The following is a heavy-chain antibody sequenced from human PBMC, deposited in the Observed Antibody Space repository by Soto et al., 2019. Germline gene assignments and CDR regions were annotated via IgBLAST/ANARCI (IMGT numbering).Heavy chain of an antibody. CDR2: IIPIFGTA. J-gene: IGHJ6*02. Sequence: SVKVSCTASGGTFSSYASSWVRQAPGQGLEWMGGIIPIFGTANYAQKFQGRVTITADESTSTAYMELSSLRSEDTAVYYCARVGYYVSGSYYMGLGYYYYGMDVWGQGTTVTVSS. D-gene: IGHD3-10*01. V-gene: IGHV1-69*13. CDR3: ARVGYYVSGSYYMGLGYYYYGMDV. CDR1: GGTFSSYA.